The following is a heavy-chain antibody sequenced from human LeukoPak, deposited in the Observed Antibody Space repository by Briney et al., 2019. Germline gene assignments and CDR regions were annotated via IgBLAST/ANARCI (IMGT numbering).Heavy chain of an antibody. Sequence: ASVKVSCKASGYTFRRYGISWLRQAPGQGLEWMGWISVYNDNTNYAQKVQGRVTMTTDTSTSTAYLELRNLRSDDTAVYYCARDWLPLSGSYYVPDYWGQGTLVTVSS. V-gene: IGHV1-18*01. D-gene: IGHD1-26*01. CDR2: ISVYNDNT. CDR1: GYTFRRYG. CDR3: ARDWLPLSGSYYVPDY. J-gene: IGHJ4*02.